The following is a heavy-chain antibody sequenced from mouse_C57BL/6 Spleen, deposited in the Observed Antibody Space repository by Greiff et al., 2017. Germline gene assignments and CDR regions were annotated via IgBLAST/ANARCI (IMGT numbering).Heavy chain of an antibody. J-gene: IGHJ3*01. CDR3: TRRNWEWFSY. CDR1: GYTFTDYE. Sequence: QVQLQQSGAELVRPGASVTLSCKASGYTFTDYEMHWVKQTPVHGLEWIGAIDPETGGTDYNQKFKGKAILTADKSSSTAYMDLRSLTSEDSAVYYWTRRNWEWFSYWGQGTLVTVSA. CDR2: IDPETGGT. V-gene: IGHV1-15*01. D-gene: IGHD4-1*02.